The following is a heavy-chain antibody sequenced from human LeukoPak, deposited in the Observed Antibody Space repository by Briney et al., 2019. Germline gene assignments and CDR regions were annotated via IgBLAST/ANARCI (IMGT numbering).Heavy chain of an antibody. CDR3: AKGDYGDPRDYYYYGMDV. CDR1: GFTFSSYA. V-gene: IGHV3-23*01. D-gene: IGHD4-17*01. CDR2: ISGSGGST. Sequence: GGSLRLSCAASGFTFSSYAMSWVRQAPGKGLECVSAISGSGGSTYYADSVKGRFTISRDNSKNTLYLQMNSLRAEDTAVYYCAKGDYGDPRDYYYYGMDVWGKGTTVTVSS. J-gene: IGHJ6*04.